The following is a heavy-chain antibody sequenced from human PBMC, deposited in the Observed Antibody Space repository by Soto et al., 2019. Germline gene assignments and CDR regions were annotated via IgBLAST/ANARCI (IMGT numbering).Heavy chain of an antibody. V-gene: IGHV3-72*01. Sequence: EVQLVESGGGLVQPGGSLRLSCAASGFTFSDHYMDWVRQAPGKGLEWVGRTRNKANSYTTEYAASVKGRFTISRDDSKNSLYLQMNSLKTEDTAVYYCARAQWSPGYYYGMDVWGQGTTVTVSS. J-gene: IGHJ6*02. CDR2: TRNKANSYTT. CDR3: ARAQWSPGYYYGMDV. CDR1: GFTFSDHY. D-gene: IGHD2-15*01.